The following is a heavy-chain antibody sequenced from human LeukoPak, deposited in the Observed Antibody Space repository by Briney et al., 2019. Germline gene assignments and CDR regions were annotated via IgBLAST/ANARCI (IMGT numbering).Heavy chain of an antibody. CDR3: ARVSRLGLLSY. CDR2: IYYSGSN. Sequence: PSETVSLTCSVSGVSIYSFYWSWLRPPPGKGLEGIGYIYYSGSNNYNPSLKSRVTISVDTSKNQFSLKLSSVTAADTAVYYCARVSRLGLLSYWGQGTLVTVSS. CDR1: GVSIYSFY. V-gene: IGHV4-59*01. J-gene: IGHJ4*02. D-gene: IGHD2-2*01.